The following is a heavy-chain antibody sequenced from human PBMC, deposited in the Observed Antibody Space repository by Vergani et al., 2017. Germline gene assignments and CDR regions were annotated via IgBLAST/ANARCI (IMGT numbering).Heavy chain of an antibody. CDR2: ISYDGSNK. CDR3: AKDARQWLVRGTFDY. J-gene: IGHJ4*02. D-gene: IGHD6-19*01. Sequence: VQLVESGGGLVQPGGSLRLSCAASGFTVSSNYMSWVRQAPGKGLEWVAVISYDGSNKYYADSVKGRFTISRDNSKNTLYLQMNSLRAEDTAVYYCAKDARQWLVRGTFDYWGQGTLVTVSS. CDR1: GFTVSSNY. V-gene: IGHV3-30*18.